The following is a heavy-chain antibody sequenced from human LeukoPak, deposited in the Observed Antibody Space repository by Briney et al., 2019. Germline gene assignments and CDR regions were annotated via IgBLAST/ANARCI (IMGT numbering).Heavy chain of an antibody. Sequence: GGSLRLSCAASGFTFRSYAMTWVRQAPGKGLEWVSSISSSSSYIYYADSVKGRFTISRDNAKNSLYLQMNSLRAEDTAVYYCARDYYGSGSYFDYWGREPWSPSPQ. D-gene: IGHD3-10*01. V-gene: IGHV3-21*01. CDR3: ARDYYGSGSYFDY. CDR2: ISSSSSYI. J-gene: IGHJ4*02. CDR1: GFTFRSYA.